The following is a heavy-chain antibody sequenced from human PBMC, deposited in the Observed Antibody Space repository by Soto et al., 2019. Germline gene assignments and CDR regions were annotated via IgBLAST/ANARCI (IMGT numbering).Heavy chain of an antibody. Sequence: QVTLKESGPVLVKPTETLTLTCTVSGFSLSNARMGVSWIRQPPGKALEWLVHIFSNDEKSYSTSLKSRLTISKDTSKSQVVLTMTNMDPVDTATYYCARIPQKYYYDSSGYSAFDIWGQGTMVTVSS. V-gene: IGHV2-26*01. CDR2: IFSNDEK. CDR1: GFSLSNARMG. J-gene: IGHJ3*02. CDR3: ARIPQKYYYDSSGYSAFDI. D-gene: IGHD3-22*01.